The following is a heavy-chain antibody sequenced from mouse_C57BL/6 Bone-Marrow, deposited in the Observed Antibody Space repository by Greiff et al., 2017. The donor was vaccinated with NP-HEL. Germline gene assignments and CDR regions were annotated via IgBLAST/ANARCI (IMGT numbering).Heavy chain of an antibody. CDR2: ISYDGSN. CDR1: GYSITSGYY. Sequence: EVKLQESGPGLVKPSQSLSLTCPVTGYSITSGYYWNWIRQFPGNKLEWMGYISYDGSNNYNPSPKNRISITRDTSKNQFFMKLNSVTTEDTATCYCARAEEGNSGAMGYWGQGASVTVSS. V-gene: IGHV3-6*01. D-gene: IGHD2-1*01. J-gene: IGHJ4*01. CDR3: ARAEEGNSGAMGY.